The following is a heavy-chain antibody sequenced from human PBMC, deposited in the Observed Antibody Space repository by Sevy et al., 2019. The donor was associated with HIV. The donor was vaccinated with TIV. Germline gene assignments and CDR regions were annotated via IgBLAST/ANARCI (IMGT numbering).Heavy chain of an antibody. CDR1: GGTFNSYA. V-gene: IGHV1-69*13. CDR2: IIPIFGTT. J-gene: IGHJ3*02. Sequence: SVKVSCKASGGTFNSYAISWVRQAPGQGLEWMGGIIPIFGTTNYGHKFQGRVTITADEYTSTACIELSSLRSEDTAVYYCASTDYYDSSGYYLYAFDMWGQGTMVTVSS. D-gene: IGHD3-22*01. CDR3: ASTDYYDSSGYYLYAFDM.